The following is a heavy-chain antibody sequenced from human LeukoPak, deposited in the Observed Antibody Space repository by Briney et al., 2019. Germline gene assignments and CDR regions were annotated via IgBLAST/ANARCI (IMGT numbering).Heavy chain of an antibody. J-gene: IGHJ4*02. V-gene: IGHV4-59*01. D-gene: IGHD2-15*01. CDR1: GGSISSYY. CDR3: ARGSVVVAATGSPDFDY. Sequence: SETLSLTCTVSGGSISSYYWIWIRQPPGKGLEWIGYIYYSGSTNYNPSLKSRVTISVDTSKNQFSLKLSSVTAADTAVYYCARGSVVVAATGSPDFDYWGQGTLVTVSS. CDR2: IYYSGST.